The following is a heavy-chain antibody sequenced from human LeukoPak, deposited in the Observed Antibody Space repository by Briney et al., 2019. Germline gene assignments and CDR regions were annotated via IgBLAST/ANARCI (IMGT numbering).Heavy chain of an antibody. CDR2: INSDGSST. D-gene: IGHD3-22*01. V-gene: IGHV3-74*01. J-gene: IGHJ4*02. Sequence: PGGSLRLSCAASGFTFSSYWMHWVRQAPGKGLMWVSRINSDGSSTSYADSAKGRFTISRDNSKNTLYLQMNSLRAEDTAVYYCAKDRPYDSSGWGQGTLVTVSS. CDR3: AKDRPYDSSG. CDR1: GFTFSSYW.